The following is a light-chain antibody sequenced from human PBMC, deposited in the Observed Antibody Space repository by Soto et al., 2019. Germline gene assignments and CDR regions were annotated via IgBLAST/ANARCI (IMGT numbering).Light chain of an antibody. CDR1: QTVSKF. Sequence: VQMTQSPSSLSASVGDSVTIACRASQTVSKFVNWYQQKPGKVPDLLIYSASTLYSGVPSRFSGSGSGTEFSLTISNLQPDDCATYYCQQYENYWTFGQGTKVDIK. J-gene: IGKJ1*01. V-gene: IGKV1-5*01. CDR3: QQYENYWT. CDR2: SAS.